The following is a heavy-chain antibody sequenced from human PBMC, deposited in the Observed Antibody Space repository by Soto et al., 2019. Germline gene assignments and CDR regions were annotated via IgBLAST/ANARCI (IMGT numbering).Heavy chain of an antibody. V-gene: IGHV3-30*18. CDR2: ISHDGSNK. CDR1: GFIFSNYG. CDR3: AKDRPVKARSGSLSS. J-gene: IGHJ5*02. D-gene: IGHD1-26*01. Sequence: GGSLRLSCATSGFIFSNYGMHWVRQAPGKGLEWVALISHDGSNKYYSDSVNGRFTISRDNSKSTLYLQMNSLRTEDTAVYYCAKDRPVKARSGSLSSWGQGTLVTVSS.